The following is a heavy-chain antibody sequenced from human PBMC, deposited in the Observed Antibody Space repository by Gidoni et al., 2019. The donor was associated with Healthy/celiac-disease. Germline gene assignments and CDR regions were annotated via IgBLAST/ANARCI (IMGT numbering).Heavy chain of an antibody. CDR1: GGSISSSSYY. D-gene: IGHD3-10*01. CDR2: IYYSGST. V-gene: IGHV4-39*01. Sequence: QLQLQESGPGLVKPSETLSLTCTVSGGSISSSSYYWGWIRQPPGKGLEWIGSIYYSGSTYYNPSLKSRVTISVDTSKNQFSLKLSSVTAADTAVYYCARLGSLLWFGEPNWFDPWGQGTLVTVSS. J-gene: IGHJ5*02. CDR3: ARLGSLLWFGEPNWFDP.